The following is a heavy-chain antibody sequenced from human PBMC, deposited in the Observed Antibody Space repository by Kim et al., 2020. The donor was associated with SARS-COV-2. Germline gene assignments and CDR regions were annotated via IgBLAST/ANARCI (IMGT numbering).Heavy chain of an antibody. V-gene: IGHV5-51*01. Sequence: YPGDSDTRYSPSFQGQVTISADKSISNAYLQWSSLKASDTAMYYCARIGDYWGQGTLVTVSS. J-gene: IGHJ4*02. CDR2: YPGDSDT. CDR3: ARIGDY. D-gene: IGHD2-15*01.